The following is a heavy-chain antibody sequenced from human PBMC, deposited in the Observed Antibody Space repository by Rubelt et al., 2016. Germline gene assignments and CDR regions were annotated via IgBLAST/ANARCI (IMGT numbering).Heavy chain of an antibody. V-gene: IGHV4-31*03. CDR3: AREGDYDILTGYYGDAFDI. CDR2: IYYSGST. D-gene: IGHD3-9*01. CDR1: GGSISSGGYY. Sequence: QVQLQESGPGLVKPSQTLSLTCTVSGGSISSGGYYWSWIRQHPGKGLEWIGYIYYSGSTYYNPSLKRRVTISVDTSKNQFSLKLSSVTAADTAVYYCAREGDYDILTGYYGDAFDIWGQGTMVTVSS. J-gene: IGHJ3*02.